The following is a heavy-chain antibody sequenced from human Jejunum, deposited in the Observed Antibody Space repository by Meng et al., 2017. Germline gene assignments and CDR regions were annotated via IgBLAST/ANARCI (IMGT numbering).Heavy chain of an antibody. V-gene: IGHV7-4-1*02. D-gene: IGHD3-3*01. CDR1: GYTFTSQA. CDR2: INTNTGNP. CDR3: ARDLTYGFLE. Sequence: QVQLVQSGSELKRPGAAVKVSCKASGYTFTSQAMNWVRQAPGQGLEWMGWINTNTGNPRYAQGFTGRFVFSVDTSVSTAYLQITSLKAEDTAVYFCARDLTYGFLEWGQGTLVTVSS. J-gene: IGHJ4*02.